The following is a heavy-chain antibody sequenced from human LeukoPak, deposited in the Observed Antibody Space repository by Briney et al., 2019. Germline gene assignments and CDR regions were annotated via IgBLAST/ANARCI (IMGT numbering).Heavy chain of an antibody. D-gene: IGHD1-14*01. Sequence: SETLSLTCTVSGGSISSYYWSWIRQPPGKGLEWIGYIYYSGSTNYNPSLKSRVTISVDTSKNQFSLKLSSVTAADTAVYYCARRGPGSFAFDIWGQGTMVTVSS. V-gene: IGHV4-59*08. J-gene: IGHJ3*02. CDR3: ARRGPGSFAFDI. CDR1: GGSISSYY. CDR2: IYYSGST.